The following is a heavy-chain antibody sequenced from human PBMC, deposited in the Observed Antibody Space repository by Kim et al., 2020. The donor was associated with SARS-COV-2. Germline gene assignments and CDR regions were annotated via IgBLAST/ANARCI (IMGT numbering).Heavy chain of an antibody. D-gene: IGHD1-26*01. CDR3: ARLTVLAGAPA. CDR2: IYYSGST. CDR1: GGSISSSSYY. Sequence: SETLSLTCTVSGGSISSSSYYWGWIRQPPGKGLEWIGCIYYSGSTYYNPSLKSRVTISVDTSKNQFSLKPSSVTAADTAVYYCARLTVLAGAPAWGQGTLVTVSS. J-gene: IGHJ5*02. V-gene: IGHV4-39*01.